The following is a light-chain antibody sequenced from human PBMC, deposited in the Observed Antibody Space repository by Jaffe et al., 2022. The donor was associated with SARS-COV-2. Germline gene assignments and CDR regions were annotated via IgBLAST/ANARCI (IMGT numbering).Light chain of an antibody. V-gene: IGKV2-30*01. CDR3: MQGTHWPFT. CDR1: QSLVSSDGNTY. CDR2: KVS. Sequence: DVVMTQSPLSLSVTLGQPASISCRSSQSLVSSDGNTYLNWFQQRPGQSPRRLIYKVSKRDSGVPDRFSGSGSGADFTLKISRVAAEDVGIYYCMQGTHWPFTFGPGTKVDIK. J-gene: IGKJ3*01.